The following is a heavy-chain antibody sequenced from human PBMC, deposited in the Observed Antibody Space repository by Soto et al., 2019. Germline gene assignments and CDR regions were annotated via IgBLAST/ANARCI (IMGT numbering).Heavy chain of an antibody. Sequence: SETLSLTCAVEGGSFSGYYWSRIRQPPGKGLEWIGEIYYSGSTNYNPSLKSRVTISVDTSKNQFSLKLSSVSAADTAVYYCASAGVTWGAFDIWRQGTMVTVSS. CDR1: GGSFSGYY. V-gene: IGHV4-34*01. CDR3: ASAGVTWGAFDI. J-gene: IGHJ3*02. D-gene: IGHD5-18*01. CDR2: IYYSGST.